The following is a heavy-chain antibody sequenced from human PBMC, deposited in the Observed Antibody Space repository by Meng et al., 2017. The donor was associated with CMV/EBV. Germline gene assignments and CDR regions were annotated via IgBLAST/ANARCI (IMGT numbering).Heavy chain of an antibody. V-gene: IGHV3-30*02. J-gene: IGHJ4*02. Sequence: GGSLRLSCAASGFTFSDYAFHWVRQAPGKGLEWLSFIRFDGTITSYADSVKGRFTISRDNSKKTVYLQMNSLRLEDTAVHYCAKDKHAVVAAPLHSWGQGTLVTVSS. D-gene: IGHD2-15*01. CDR2: IRFDGTIT. CDR1: GFTFSDYA. CDR3: AKDKHAVVAAPLHS.